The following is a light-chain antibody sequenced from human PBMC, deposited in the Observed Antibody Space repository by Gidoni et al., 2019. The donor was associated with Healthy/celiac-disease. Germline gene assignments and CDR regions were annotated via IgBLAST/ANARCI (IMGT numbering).Light chain of an antibody. CDR3: QSYDSSLSGWV. CDR2: GNS. CDR1: SSTIGAGYD. V-gene: IGLV1-40*01. J-gene: IGLJ3*02. Sequence: QSVRTQPPSGSGTPGQRVTISCTGSSSTIGAGYDVHWYQQLPGTAPKLLIYGNSNRPSGVPDRFSGSKSGTSASLAITGLQAEDEADYYCQSYDSSLSGWVFGGGTKLTVL.